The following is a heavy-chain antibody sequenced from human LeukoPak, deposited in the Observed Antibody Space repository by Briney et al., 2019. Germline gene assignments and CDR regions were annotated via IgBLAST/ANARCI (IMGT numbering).Heavy chain of an antibody. CDR3: AKDPTYCSGGSCWTPLDY. D-gene: IGHD2-15*01. Sequence: PGGSLRLSCAASGFIFSSYAMSWARQAPGEGLEWVSAISGSGGNTFYADSVKGRFTISRDNSKNTLYLQMNSLRAEDTAVYYCAKDPTYCSGGSCWTPLDYWGQGTLVTVSS. J-gene: IGHJ4*02. CDR2: ISGSGGNT. V-gene: IGHV3-23*01. CDR1: GFIFSSYA.